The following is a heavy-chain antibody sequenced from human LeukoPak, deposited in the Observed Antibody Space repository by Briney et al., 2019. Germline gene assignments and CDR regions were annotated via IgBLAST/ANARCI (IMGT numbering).Heavy chain of an antibody. CDR3: ARAYSYVSIDP. CDR1: GYTFTGYY. V-gene: IGHV1-2*02. Sequence: ASVKVSCKASGYTFTGYYMHWVRQAPGQGLEWMGWINPKVVGANYAQKFQGRVTMTRDTSISTAYMELSRLRSDDTAVYYCARAYSYVSIDPWGQGTLVSVSS. J-gene: IGHJ5*02. CDR2: INPKVVGA. D-gene: IGHD5-18*01.